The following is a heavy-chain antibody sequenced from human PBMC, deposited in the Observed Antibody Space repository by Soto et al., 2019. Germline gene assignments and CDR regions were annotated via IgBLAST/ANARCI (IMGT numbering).Heavy chain of an antibody. J-gene: IGHJ4*02. CDR3: AKESLFPSIQGIITN. CDR2: ITDTGGDA. CDR1: GLTFGSRA. V-gene: IGHV3-23*01. D-gene: IGHD2-2*01. Sequence: PGGSLRLSCVASGLTFGSRAMSWVRQSPGEGLEWVSTITDTGGDAKYADSVRGRFAISRDNSKNTLYLQMSALRAEDSAMYFCAKESLFPSIQGIITNWGQGVVVTVS.